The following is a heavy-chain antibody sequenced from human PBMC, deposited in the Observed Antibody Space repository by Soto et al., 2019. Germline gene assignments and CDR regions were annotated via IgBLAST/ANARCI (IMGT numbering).Heavy chain of an antibody. CDR1: GFNFNTYF. D-gene: IGHD4-17*01. J-gene: IGHJ5*02. CDR3: AKDGGGGDYENWFDP. CDR2: ISGSGAAT. Sequence: GGSLRLSCAASGFNFNTYFLSWVRQAPGKGLEWVSAISGSGAATYYADSVKGRFTISRDNSKNTLYLQMNSLRAEDTAVYYCAKDGGGGDYENWFDPWGQGALVTVSS. V-gene: IGHV3-23*01.